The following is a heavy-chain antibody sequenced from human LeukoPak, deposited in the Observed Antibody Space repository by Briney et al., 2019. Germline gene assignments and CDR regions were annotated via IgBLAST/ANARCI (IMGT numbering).Heavy chain of an antibody. J-gene: IGHJ6*03. CDR3: ARGGYYYYYMDV. V-gene: IGHV1-46*01. Sequence: MGIINPSGGSTSYAQKFQGRVTMTRDTSTSTVYMELSSLRSEDTAVYYCARGGYYYYYMDVWGKGTTVTVSS. CDR2: INPSGGST.